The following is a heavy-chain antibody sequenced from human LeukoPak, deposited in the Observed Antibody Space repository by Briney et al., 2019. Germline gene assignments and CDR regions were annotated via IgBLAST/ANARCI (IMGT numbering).Heavy chain of an antibody. CDR1: GFTFSSYW. Sequence: QPGGSPRLSCAASGFTFSSYWMHWVRQAPGKGLVWVSRINSDGSSTNQADSVKGRFTISRDNAKKALYLQMNSLRVEDTAVYFCARDTATGLDVWGQGTTVTVSS. V-gene: IGHV3-74*01. D-gene: IGHD2-21*02. CDR3: ARDTATGLDV. J-gene: IGHJ6*02. CDR2: INSDGSST.